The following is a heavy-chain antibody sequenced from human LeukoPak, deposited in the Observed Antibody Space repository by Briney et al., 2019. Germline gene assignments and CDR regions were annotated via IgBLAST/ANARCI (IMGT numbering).Heavy chain of an antibody. Sequence: PGGSLRLSCAASGFTFNTYAMSWVRQAPGKRLEWVSAVSVTGGSTYYADSVKGRFTISRDNSKNTLYLQMNSLRAEDTAIYYCAKGSLGRLYYFDYWGQGTLVTVSS. CDR1: GFTFNTYA. CDR3: AKGSLGRLYYFDY. J-gene: IGHJ4*02. CDR2: VSVTGGST. D-gene: IGHD7-27*01. V-gene: IGHV3-23*01.